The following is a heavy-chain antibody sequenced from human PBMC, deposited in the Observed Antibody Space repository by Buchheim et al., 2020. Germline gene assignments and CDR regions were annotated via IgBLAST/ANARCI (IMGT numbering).Heavy chain of an antibody. V-gene: IGHV3-7*01. CDR1: GFTFTTYW. D-gene: IGHD3-3*01. CDR3: ARELSWSGRDV. Sequence: EVQLVESGGGLVQPGGSLRLSCAASGFTFTTYWMSWVRQAPGKGLEWVANIKQDGSEQNYVDSVKGRFTISLNNAKNSVYLQMDSLRGDDTAVYYCARELSWSGRDVWGQGTT. CDR2: IKQDGSEQ. J-gene: IGHJ6*02.